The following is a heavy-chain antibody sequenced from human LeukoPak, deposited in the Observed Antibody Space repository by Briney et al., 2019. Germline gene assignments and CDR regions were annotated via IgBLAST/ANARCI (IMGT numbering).Heavy chain of an antibody. CDR1: GGSMSSYY. CDR3: ARGARAGYNLEPFDY. V-gene: IGHV4-59*08. Sequence: SKTLSLTCTVSGGSMSSYYWSWIRQPPGKGLEWVGYIYYSGSTKYNPSLKGRVTISVDTSKNQFSLKLSSVTAADTAVYYCARGARAGYNLEPFDYWGQGTLVTVSS. D-gene: IGHD5-24*01. J-gene: IGHJ4*02. CDR2: IYYSGST.